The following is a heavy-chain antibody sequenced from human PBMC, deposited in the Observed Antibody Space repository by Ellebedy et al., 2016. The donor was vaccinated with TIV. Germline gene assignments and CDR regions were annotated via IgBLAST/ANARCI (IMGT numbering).Heavy chain of an antibody. CDR3: AKSEYSAYDPFDF. V-gene: IGHV3-23*01. Sequence: GESLKISXAASGFTFSTYTMGWVRQAPGKGLEWVSAIGSSGAITHYEDPVRGRFDVSRDNSQNTLYLEMKSLRAEDTAVYYCAKSEYSAYDPFDFWGQGTLVTVSS. J-gene: IGHJ4*02. CDR1: GFTFSTYT. D-gene: IGHD5-12*01. CDR2: IGSSGAIT.